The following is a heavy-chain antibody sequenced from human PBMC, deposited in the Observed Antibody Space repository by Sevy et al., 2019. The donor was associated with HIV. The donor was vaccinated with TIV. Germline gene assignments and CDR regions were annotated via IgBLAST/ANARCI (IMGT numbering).Heavy chain of an antibody. CDR2: IYYSGST. D-gene: IGHD6-13*01. Sequence: KPSETLSLTCSVSGGSIRNYYWSWIRQPPGKGLEWIGYIYYSGSTNYNPSLKSRVTISVDTSKKQFSLKLSSVTAADTAVYYCARESIAAAGDFDYWGQGTLVTVSS. CDR3: ARESIAAAGDFDY. CDR1: GGSIRNYY. V-gene: IGHV4-59*01. J-gene: IGHJ4*02.